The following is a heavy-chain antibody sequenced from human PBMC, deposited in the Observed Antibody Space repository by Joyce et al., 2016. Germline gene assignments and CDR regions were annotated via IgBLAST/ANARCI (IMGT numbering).Heavy chain of an antibody. Sequence: EVQLVESGGGLVKPGGSIRLACASSGFTFSNTWMNWFRQAPVKGLECVGRINTKTDGGTTDYAAAVKGRFTISRDDSKNTLYLQMNSLKIEDTAVYYCTAFTACWGQGTLVTVSS. V-gene: IGHV3-15*01. CDR3: TAFTAC. CDR2: INTKTDGGTT. J-gene: IGHJ4*02. CDR1: GFTFSNTW.